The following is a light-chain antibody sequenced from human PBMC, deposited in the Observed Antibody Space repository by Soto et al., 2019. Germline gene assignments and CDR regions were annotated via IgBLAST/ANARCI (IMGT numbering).Light chain of an antibody. J-gene: IGLJ1*01. CDR2: EVS. CDR3: SSYTSSSPCV. V-gene: IGLV2-14*01. Sequence: QSVLTQPASVSGSPGQSITISCTGTSSDVGGYKYVSWYQQYPGKAPKLMMYEVSNRPSGVSNRFSGSKSGNTASLTISGLQAEDEADCYCSSYTSSSPCVFGTGTKVTVL. CDR1: SSDVGGYKY.